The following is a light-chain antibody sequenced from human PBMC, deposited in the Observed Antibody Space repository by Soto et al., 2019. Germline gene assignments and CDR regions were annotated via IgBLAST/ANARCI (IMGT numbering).Light chain of an antibody. CDR3: QRSYPTPRT. V-gene: IGKV1-39*01. CDR2: AAS. Sequence: DIQMTQSPSSLSASVGDRVSVTCRASQSISTFLNWYQQRPGEAPKLLIYAASSLQSGVPSRFSGSGSGADFTLTIGSMQSADLATYYCQRSYPTPRTFGQGTKV. CDR1: QSISTF. J-gene: IGKJ1*01.